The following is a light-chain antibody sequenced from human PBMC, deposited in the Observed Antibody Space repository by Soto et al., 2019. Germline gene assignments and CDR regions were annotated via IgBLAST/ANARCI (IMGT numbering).Light chain of an antibody. Sequence: DIQMTQSPSTLSASVGDRVTITCRASQSISDWLAWYQHKPGQAPKLLIFDASSLKSGVPSRFSGSGSGTEFTLTISSLQPDDFATYYCQQYDSYSWTFGQGTKVEIK. CDR1: QSISDW. CDR3: QQYDSYSWT. V-gene: IGKV1-5*01. J-gene: IGKJ1*01. CDR2: DAS.